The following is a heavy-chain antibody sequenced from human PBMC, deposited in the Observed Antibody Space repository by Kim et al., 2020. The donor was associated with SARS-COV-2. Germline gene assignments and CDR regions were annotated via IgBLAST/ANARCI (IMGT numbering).Heavy chain of an antibody. J-gene: IGHJ3*02. CDR1: GFTFSTYG. D-gene: IGHD6-13*01. V-gene: IGHV3-30*18. Sequence: GGSLRLSCAASGFTFSTYGMHWVRQAPGKGLEWVAAISYDGSKKFYGDSVKGRLTISRDNSNNTLSLQMNSLRAEDTAVYYCAKAYYSSSCNDAFDIWGQGTMVTVSS. CDR3: AKAYYSSSCNDAFDI. CDR2: ISYDGSKK.